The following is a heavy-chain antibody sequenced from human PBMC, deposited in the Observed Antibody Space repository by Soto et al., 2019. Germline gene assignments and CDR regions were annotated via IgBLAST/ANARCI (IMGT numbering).Heavy chain of an antibody. CDR2: TYYRSKWYN. CDR1: GDSVSGNSAA. J-gene: IGHJ4*02. Sequence: PSQTLSLTCAISGDSVSGNSAAWNWIGQSPSRGLEWLGRTYYRSKWYNDYAVSVKSRITINPDTSKNQFSLQLNSVTPEDTAVYYCAREPNYFASFESWGLGTLVTVSS. CDR3: AREPNYFASFES. D-gene: IGHD4-4*01. V-gene: IGHV6-1*01.